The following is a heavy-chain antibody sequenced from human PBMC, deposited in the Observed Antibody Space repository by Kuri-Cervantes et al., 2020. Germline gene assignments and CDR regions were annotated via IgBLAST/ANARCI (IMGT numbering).Heavy chain of an antibody. J-gene: IGHJ6*03. CDR1: GYPFTGYY. V-gene: IGHV1-69*05. CDR2: VIPIFGTA. Sequence: SVKVSCKTSGYPFTGYYIHWVRQAPGQGLEWMGGVIPIFGTANYAQKFQGRVTITTDESTSTAYMELSSLRSEDTAVYYCARVLPYDSSGYYYYYMDVWGKGTTVTVSS. CDR3: ARVLPYDSSGYYYYYMDV. D-gene: IGHD3-22*01.